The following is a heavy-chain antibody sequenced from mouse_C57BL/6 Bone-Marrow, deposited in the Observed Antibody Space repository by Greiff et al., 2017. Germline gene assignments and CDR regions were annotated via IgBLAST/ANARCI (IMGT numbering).Heavy chain of an antibody. CDR2: INPGSGGT. CDR3: ARRMDY. Sequence: VQLQESGAELVRPGTSVKVSCKASGYAFTNYLMEWVKQRPGQGLEWIGVINPGSGGTNYNEKFKGKATLTADKSSSTAYMQLSSLPSEDSAVYVCARRMDYWGQGTAATVSA. V-gene: IGHV1-54*01. J-gene: IGHJ4*01. CDR1: GYAFTNYL.